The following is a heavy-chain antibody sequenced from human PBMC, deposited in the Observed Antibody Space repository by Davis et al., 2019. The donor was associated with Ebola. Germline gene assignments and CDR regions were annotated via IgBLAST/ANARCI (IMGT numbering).Heavy chain of an antibody. D-gene: IGHD2-15*01. V-gene: IGHV1-69*05. J-gene: IGHJ4*02. Sequence: AASVKVSCKASVCTFSSYAISWVRQAPGQGLEWMGGIIPIFGTANYAQKLPGRVTMTTDTSTSTAYMELSSLRSEDTAVYYCARDRVGVGLLGYWGQGTLVTVSS. CDR2: IIPIFGTA. CDR1: VCTFSSYA. CDR3: ARDRVGVGLLGY.